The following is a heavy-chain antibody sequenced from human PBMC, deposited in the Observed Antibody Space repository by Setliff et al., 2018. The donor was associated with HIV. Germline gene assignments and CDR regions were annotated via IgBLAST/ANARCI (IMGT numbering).Heavy chain of an antibody. Sequence: GGSLRLACAASGFSFDDYAMHWVRQAPGKGLEWGSGISWNSGSTGYADAVKGRFTISRDNARNSLYLQMNTLRPEDTAFYYCARGTHYFDRTQFDPWGQGTLVTVSS. CDR2: ISWNSGST. CDR3: ARGTHYFDRTQFDP. V-gene: IGHV3-9*01. D-gene: IGHD3-9*01. J-gene: IGHJ5*02. CDR1: GFSFDDYA.